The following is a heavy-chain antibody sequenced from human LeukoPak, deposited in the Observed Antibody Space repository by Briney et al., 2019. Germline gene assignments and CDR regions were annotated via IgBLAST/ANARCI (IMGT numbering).Heavy chain of an antibody. Sequence: GGSLRLSCAASGFTFSSYAMSWVRQAPGKGLECVSGISGSGGSTYYADSAQGRHTISRDNSKKTLYLQMKSLRVEDTAVYYCAKDSRYSTQRAFDIWGQGTRVTVSS. CDR1: GFTFSSYA. CDR3: AKDSRYSTQRAFDI. CDR2: ISGSGGST. V-gene: IGHV3-23*01. D-gene: IGHD2-15*01. J-gene: IGHJ3*02.